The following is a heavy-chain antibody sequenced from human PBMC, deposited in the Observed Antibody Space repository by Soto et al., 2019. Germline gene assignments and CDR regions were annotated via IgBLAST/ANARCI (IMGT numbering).Heavy chain of an antibody. CDR3: AKDNCISTSCYRLYNWFDP. Sequence: QVQLVESGGGVVQPGRSLRLSCVASGFTFSSYGMHWVRQAPGKGLEWVAVIAYDGSNKYYADSVKGRFTISRDNSKKXLDXQMNSLRAEDTAVYYCAKDNCISTSCYRLYNWFDPWGQGTLVTVSS. V-gene: IGHV3-30*18. D-gene: IGHD2-2*01. CDR1: GFTFSSYG. J-gene: IGHJ5*02. CDR2: IAYDGSNK.